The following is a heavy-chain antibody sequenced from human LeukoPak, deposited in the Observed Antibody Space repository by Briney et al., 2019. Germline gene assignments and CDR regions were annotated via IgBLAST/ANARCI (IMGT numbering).Heavy chain of an antibody. D-gene: IGHD3-10*01. V-gene: IGHV3-21*04. CDR1: GFTFSSYS. CDR2: ISSSSSYI. Sequence: GGSLRLSCAASGFTFSSYSMNWVRQAPGKGLEWVSSISSSSSYIYYADSVKGRFTISRDNAKNSLYLQMNSLRAEDTAVYYCAKDGRYGSGAFDIWGQGTMVTVSS. J-gene: IGHJ3*02. CDR3: AKDGRYGSGAFDI.